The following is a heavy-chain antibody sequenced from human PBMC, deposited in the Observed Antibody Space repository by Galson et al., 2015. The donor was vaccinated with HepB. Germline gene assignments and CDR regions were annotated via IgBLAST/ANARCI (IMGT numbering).Heavy chain of an antibody. D-gene: IGHD3-10*01. CDR2: IYYSGST. CDR3: ARASGYYGSGSYYGGESWFDP. J-gene: IGHJ5*02. CDR1: GGSISNGDFY. V-gene: IGHV4-30-4*01. Sequence: TLSLTCTVSGGSISNGDFYWSWIRQPPGKGLEWIGYIYYSGSTYHNPSLKSRVVMTVDRSKNQFSLRLSSVTAADTAVYYCARASGYYGSGSYYGGESWFDPWGQGTLVTVSS.